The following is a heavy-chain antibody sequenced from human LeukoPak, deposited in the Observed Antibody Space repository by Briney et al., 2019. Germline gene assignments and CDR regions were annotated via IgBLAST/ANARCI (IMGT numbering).Heavy chain of an antibody. CDR3: ASGRSAAANRILGDAFDI. J-gene: IGHJ3*02. Sequence: KVSCKASGYTFTSYWIGWVRQMPGKGLEWMGIIYPGDSDTRYSPSFQGQVTISADKSISTAYLQWSSLKASDTAMYYCASGRSAAANRILGDAFDIWGQGTMVTVSS. D-gene: IGHD6-13*01. CDR2: IYPGDSDT. V-gene: IGHV5-51*01. CDR1: GYTFTSYW.